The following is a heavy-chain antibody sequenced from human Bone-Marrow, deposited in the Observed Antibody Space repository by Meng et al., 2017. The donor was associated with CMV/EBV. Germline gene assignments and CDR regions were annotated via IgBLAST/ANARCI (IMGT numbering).Heavy chain of an antibody. D-gene: IGHD2-2*02. CDR3: ARGGGVPAAIPRGSYWYFDL. Sequence: GSLRLSCAVYGGSFSGYYWSWIRQPPGKGLEWIGEINHSGSTNYNPSLKSRVTISVDTSKNQFSLKLSSVTAADTAVYYCARGGGVPAAIPRGSYWYFDLWGRGTLVTVSS. CDR2: INHSGST. CDR1: GGSFSGYY. V-gene: IGHV4-34*01. J-gene: IGHJ2*01.